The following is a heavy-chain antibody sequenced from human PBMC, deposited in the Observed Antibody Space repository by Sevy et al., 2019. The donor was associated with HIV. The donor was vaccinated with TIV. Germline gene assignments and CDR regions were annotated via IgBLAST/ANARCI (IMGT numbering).Heavy chain of an antibody. CDR2: VYYTGTT. D-gene: IGHD3-3*01. J-gene: IGHJ4*02. V-gene: IGHV4-39*01. CDR3: AGSYYNFWNGYCKPFDS. CDR1: GDSISSNNYY. Sequence: SETQSLTCAVSGDSISSNNYYWGWIRQSPGKGLEWIGIVYYTGTTYYNPSLKSRVTISVDTSKSQFSLRLSSVTAADTAVYFCAGSYYNFWNGYCKPFDSWGQGTLVTVSS.